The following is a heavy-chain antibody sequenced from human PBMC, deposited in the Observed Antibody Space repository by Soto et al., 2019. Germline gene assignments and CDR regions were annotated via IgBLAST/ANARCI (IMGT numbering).Heavy chain of an antibody. CDR3: ASAGREYYCYGMDV. Sequence: EVQLLESGGGLVQPGGSLRLSCAASGFTFSSDAMSWVRQARGKGLEWVSAISGSGGSTYYADSVKGRFTISRDNSKNTRDLQMNSRRGGDTAVYYGASAGREYYCYGMDVWGQGTTVTVSS. CDR2: ISGSGGST. V-gene: IGHV3-23*01. CDR1: GFTFSSDA. J-gene: IGHJ6*02.